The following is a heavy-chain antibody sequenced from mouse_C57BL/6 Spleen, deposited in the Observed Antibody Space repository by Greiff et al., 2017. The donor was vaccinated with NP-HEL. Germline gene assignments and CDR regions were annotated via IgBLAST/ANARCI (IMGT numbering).Heavy chain of an antibody. CDR2: ISPGSGST. Sequence: VQLQQSGAELVKPGASVKMSCKASGYTFTSYWITWVEQRPGQGLEWIGDISPGSGSTNYNEKFKSKATLTVDTSSSTAYMQLSSLTSEDSAVYYGAKVLDGYSRYVDYWGQGTTLTVSS. J-gene: IGHJ2*01. V-gene: IGHV1-55*01. CDR3: AKVLDGYSRYVDY. CDR1: GYTFTSYW. D-gene: IGHD2-3*01.